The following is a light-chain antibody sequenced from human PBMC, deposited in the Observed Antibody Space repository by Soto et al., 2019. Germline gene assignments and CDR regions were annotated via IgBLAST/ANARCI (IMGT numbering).Light chain of an antibody. CDR3: QQLNDYPIT. CDR2: AAS. V-gene: IGKV1-9*01. Sequence: IQLTQSPSSLSAYVGDRVTITCRASQGISSYLAWYQQKPGKDPKLLISAASTLQSEVPSRFSGSGSGTYFTLTISSLQPEDFATYYCQQLNDYPITFGQGTRLEIK. J-gene: IGKJ5*01. CDR1: QGISSY.